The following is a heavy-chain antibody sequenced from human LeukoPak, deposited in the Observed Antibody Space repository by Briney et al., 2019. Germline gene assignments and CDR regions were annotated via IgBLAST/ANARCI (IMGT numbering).Heavy chain of an antibody. J-gene: IGHJ1*01. CDR3: ARDIVAVGATEYFHH. D-gene: IGHD1-26*01. Sequence: GGSLRLSCAASGFSFSDYYMSWIRQAPGMGLEWVSFISSSGDNILCADSVKGRFTISRDNAKNSLYLQMNSLRAEDTAVYYCARDIVAVGATEYFHHWGQGTLVTVSS. V-gene: IGHV3-11*01. CDR1: GFSFSDYY. CDR2: ISSSGDNI.